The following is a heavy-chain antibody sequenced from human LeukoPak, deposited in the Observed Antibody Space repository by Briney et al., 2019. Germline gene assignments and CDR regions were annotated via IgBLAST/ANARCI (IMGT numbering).Heavy chain of an antibody. J-gene: IGHJ4*02. Sequence: RGSLRPSCAASGFTFSSYAMSWVRQAPGNGLEWVSAISGSGGSTYYADSVKGRCTISRDNSKNTLYLQMNSLRAEDTAVYYCAKVGRVLLWCGESHNYFDYWGQGTLVTVSS. CDR2: ISGSGGST. V-gene: IGHV3-23*01. D-gene: IGHD3-10*01. CDR1: GFTFSSYA. CDR3: AKVGRVLLWCGESHNYFDY.